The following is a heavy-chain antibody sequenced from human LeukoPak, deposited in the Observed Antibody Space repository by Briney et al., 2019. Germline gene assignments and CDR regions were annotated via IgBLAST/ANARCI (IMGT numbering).Heavy chain of an antibody. D-gene: IGHD5-24*01. CDR2: IYTSGST. CDR3: AREIRDGYDSGEDAFDI. J-gene: IGHJ3*02. V-gene: IGHV4-61*02. CDR1: GGSISSGSYY. Sequence: PSETLSLTCTVSGGSISSGSYYWSWIRQPAGKGLEWIGRIYTSGSTNYNPSLKSRVTISVDTSKNQFSLKLSSVTAADTAVYYCAREIRDGYDSGEDAFDIWGQGTMVTVSS.